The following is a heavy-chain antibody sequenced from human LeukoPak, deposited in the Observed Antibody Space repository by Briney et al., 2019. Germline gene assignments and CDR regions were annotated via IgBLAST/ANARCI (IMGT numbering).Heavy chain of an antibody. D-gene: IGHD3-22*01. CDR2: INPNSGGT. CDR1: GYTFTGYY. V-gene: IGHV1-2*02. J-gene: IGHJ4*02. Sequence: ASVKVSCKASGYTFTGYYMHWVRQAPGQGLEWMGWINPNSGGTNYAQKFQGRVTMTEDTSTDTAYMELSSLRSEDTAVYYCATAPSSSGYYLPFDYWGQGTLVTVSS. CDR3: ATAPSSSGYYLPFDY.